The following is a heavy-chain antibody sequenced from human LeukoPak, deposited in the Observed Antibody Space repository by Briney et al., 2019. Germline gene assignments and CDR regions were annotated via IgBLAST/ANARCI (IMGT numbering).Heavy chain of an antibody. D-gene: IGHD6-19*01. CDR1: GGSISSYY. J-gene: IGHJ4*02. CDR3: ARGPYSSGWYGFDY. CDR2: IHTSGST. Sequence: PSETLSLTCTASGGSISSYYWSWIRQPAGKGLEWIGRIHTSGSTNFNPSLQSRVTISVDKSKNQFSLKLNSVTAADTAVYYCARGPYSSGWYGFDYWGQGTLVTVSS. V-gene: IGHV4-4*07.